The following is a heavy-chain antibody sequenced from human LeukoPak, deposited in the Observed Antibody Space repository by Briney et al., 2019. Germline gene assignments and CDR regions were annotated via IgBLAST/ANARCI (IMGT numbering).Heavy chain of an antibody. J-gene: IGHJ4*02. D-gene: IGHD6-13*01. Sequence: GGSLRLSCAASGFTVSSNYMTWVRQAPGKGLEWVSVILGGGGTYYADSVKGRFTISRGNSKNTLYLQMSSLRVEDSALYYCVREGSSSSFAYWGQGTLVTVSS. V-gene: IGHV3-53*01. CDR1: GFTVSSNY. CDR3: VREGSSSSFAY. CDR2: ILGGGGT.